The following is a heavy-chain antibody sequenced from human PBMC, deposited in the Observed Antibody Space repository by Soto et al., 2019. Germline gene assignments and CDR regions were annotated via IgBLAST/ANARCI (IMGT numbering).Heavy chain of an antibody. CDR3: AKGPIAAAGTRKNNFDY. CDR2: ISGSGGST. D-gene: IGHD6-13*01. Sequence: GGSPRLSCAASGFTFSSYAMSWVRQAPGKGLEWVSAISGSGGSTYYADSVKGRFTISRDNSKNTLYLQMNSLRAEDTAVYYCAKGPIAAAGTRKNNFDYWGQGTLVTVSS. V-gene: IGHV3-23*01. J-gene: IGHJ4*02. CDR1: GFTFSSYA.